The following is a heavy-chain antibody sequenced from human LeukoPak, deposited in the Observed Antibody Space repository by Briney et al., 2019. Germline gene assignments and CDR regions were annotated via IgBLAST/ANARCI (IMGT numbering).Heavy chain of an antibody. CDR1: GFTFSRYD. V-gene: IGHV3-13*04. CDR2: IGTAGDT. J-gene: IGHJ3*02. D-gene: IGHD3-16*01. Sequence: PGGSLRLSCAAPGFTFSRYDMRWVRQATGKGLEWVSAIGTAGDTYYPDSVKGRFTISRENAKNSLYLQMNSLRAGDTAVYYCARWGTTGFWAFDIWAKGQWSPSLQ. CDR3: ARWGTTGFWAFDI.